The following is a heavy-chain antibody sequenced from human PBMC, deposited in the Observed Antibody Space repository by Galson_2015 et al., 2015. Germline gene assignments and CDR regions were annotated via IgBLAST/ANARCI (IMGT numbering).Heavy chain of an antibody. CDR2: IYYSGST. CDR3: ARCYYDSSGYYHYYGMDV. V-gene: IGHV4-31*03. Sequence: TLSLTCTVSGGSISSGGYYWSWIRQLPGKGLEWIGYIYYSGSTYYNPSLKSRVTISVDTSKNQFSLKLSSVTAADTAVYYCARCYYDSSGYYHYYGMDVWGQGTTVTVSS. CDR1: GGSISSGGYY. D-gene: IGHD3-22*01. J-gene: IGHJ6*02.